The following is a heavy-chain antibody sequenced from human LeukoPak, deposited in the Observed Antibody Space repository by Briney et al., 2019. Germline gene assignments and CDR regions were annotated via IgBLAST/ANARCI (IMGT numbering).Heavy chain of an antibody. CDR1: GGSFSGYY. CDR3: ASITIFGVVPTTTWFDP. Sequence: SETLSLTCAVYGGSFSGYYWSWIRQPPAKGLEWIGEINHSGSTNYNPSLKSRVTISVDTSKNQFSLKLSSVTAADTAVYYCASITIFGVVPTTTWFDPWGQGTLVTVSS. J-gene: IGHJ5*02. D-gene: IGHD3-3*01. V-gene: IGHV4-34*01. CDR2: INHSGST.